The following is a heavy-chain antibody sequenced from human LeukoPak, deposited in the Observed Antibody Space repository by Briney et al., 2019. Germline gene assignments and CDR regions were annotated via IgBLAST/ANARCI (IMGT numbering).Heavy chain of an antibody. V-gene: IGHV3-23*01. CDR3: AKGDLYYYYYYMDV. J-gene: IGHJ6*03. Sequence: PGGSLRLSCAASGFTFSSYAMSWVRQAPGKGLEWVSAISGSGGSTYYADSVKGRFTISRDNSKNTLYLQMNSLRAEDTAVYYCAKGDLYYYYYYMDVWGKGTTVTISS. D-gene: IGHD3-16*01. CDR1: GFTFSSYA. CDR2: ISGSGGST.